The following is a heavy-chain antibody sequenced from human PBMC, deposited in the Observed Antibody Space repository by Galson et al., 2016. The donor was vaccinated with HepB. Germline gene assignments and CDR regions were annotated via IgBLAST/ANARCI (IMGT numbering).Heavy chain of an antibody. CDR1: GASIRSYY. D-gene: IGHD1-14*01. J-gene: IGHJ5*02. CDR2: MYYNYSP. V-gene: IGHV4-59*01. CDR3: ARQPVGNNWFDP. Sequence: ETLSLTCTVSGASIRSYYWSWVRQPPGKGLEWIGCMYYNYSPTYNPSLKSRVSMLVDTSKNQFSLKVSSGTAADTAVYHCARQPVGNNWFDPWGQGALVTVSS.